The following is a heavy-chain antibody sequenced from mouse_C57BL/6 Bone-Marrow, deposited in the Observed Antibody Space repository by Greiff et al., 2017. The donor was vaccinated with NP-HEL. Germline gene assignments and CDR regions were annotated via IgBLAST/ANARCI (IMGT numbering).Heavy chain of an antibody. D-gene: IGHD2-2*01. CDR1: GFTFSNYW. Sequence: EVKLVESGGGLVQPGGSMKLSCVASGFTFSNYWMNWVRQSPEKGLEWVAQIRLKSDNYATHYAESVKGRFTISRDDSKSSVYLQMNNLRAEDTGIYYCTIPLGYAWFAYWGQGTLVTVSA. CDR3: TIPLGYAWFAY. CDR2: IRLKSDNYAT. V-gene: IGHV6-3*01. J-gene: IGHJ3*01.